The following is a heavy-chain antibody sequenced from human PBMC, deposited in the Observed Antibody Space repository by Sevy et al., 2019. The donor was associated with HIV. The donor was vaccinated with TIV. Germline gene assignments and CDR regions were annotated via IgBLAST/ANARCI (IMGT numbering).Heavy chain of an antibody. CDR3: ARDAGIYGPPWWFDP. CDR2: INPNNGDT. J-gene: IGHJ5*02. Sequence: ASVKVSCQASGYTFRHYWIHWMRQAPGQGPEWMGWINPNNGDTLYVQTFQGRVTMTRDISISAAYMELNWLSSDDTAVYYCARDAGIYGPPWWFDPWGQGTLVTVSS. CDR1: GYTFRHYW. V-gene: IGHV1-2*02. D-gene: IGHD3-10*01.